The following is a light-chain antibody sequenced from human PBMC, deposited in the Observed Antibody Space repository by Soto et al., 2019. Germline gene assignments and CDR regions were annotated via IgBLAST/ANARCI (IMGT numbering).Light chain of an antibody. CDR2: ATS. J-gene: IGKJ3*01. Sequence: EVVLTQSPATLSLSPGEGATLSCRASQSIGNYLAWYQQKPGQAPRLLIYATSNRATGIPARFSGSGAGTDFTLTISSLEPEDFAVYYCQQRSSWQFTVDRGTKVDIK. CDR1: QSIGNY. V-gene: IGKV3-11*01. CDR3: QQRSSWQFT.